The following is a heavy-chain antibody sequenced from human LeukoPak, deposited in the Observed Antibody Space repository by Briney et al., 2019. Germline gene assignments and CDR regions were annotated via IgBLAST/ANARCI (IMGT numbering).Heavy chain of an antibody. CDR2: IRGSGDST. V-gene: IGHV3-23*01. CDR1: GFTFSSYA. Sequence: GGSLRVSCAASGFTFSSYAMNWVRQAPGKGLEWVSGIRGSGDSTSYADSVKGRFTISRDNSKNTLYLQMNSLRAEDTAVYYCAKGATTTVTSVFDLWGQGTMVTVSS. CDR3: AKGATTTVTSVFDL. J-gene: IGHJ3*01. D-gene: IGHD4-17*01.